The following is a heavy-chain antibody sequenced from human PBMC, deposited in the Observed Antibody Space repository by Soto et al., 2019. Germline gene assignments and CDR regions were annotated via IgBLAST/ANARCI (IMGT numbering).Heavy chain of an antibody. CDR2: ISYTGSA. CDR1: GGSINYSY. CDR3: ARVNYGDYYYGMDV. D-gene: IGHD4-17*01. V-gene: IGHV4-59*01. Sequence: SETLSLTCTVSGGSINYSYWTWIRQPPGKGLEWIGYISYTGSANYNASLKSRLTISVDTSKNQFSLKLSSVAAADTALYYCARVNYGDYYYGMDVWGQGTTVTVSS. J-gene: IGHJ6*02.